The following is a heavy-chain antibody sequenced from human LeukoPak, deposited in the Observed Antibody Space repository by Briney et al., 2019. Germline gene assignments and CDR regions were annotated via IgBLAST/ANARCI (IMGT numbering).Heavy chain of an antibody. V-gene: IGHV4-34*01. CDR3: ARVPTYFYDSSGYYYFDH. Sequence: SETLSLACAVNGGSLSGYYWSWLRQSPGQGLEWIAEISHRGNTNYNPSLKRRVTISVDTSKNQFSLKLRSVTAADTAVYYCARVPTYFYDSSGYYYFDHWGQGTLVTVSS. J-gene: IGHJ4*02. CDR1: GGSLSGYY. CDR2: ISHRGNT. D-gene: IGHD3-22*01.